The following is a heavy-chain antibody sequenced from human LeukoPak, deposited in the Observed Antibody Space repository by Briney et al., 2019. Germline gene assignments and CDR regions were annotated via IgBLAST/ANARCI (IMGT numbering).Heavy chain of an antibody. V-gene: IGHV3-30*03. J-gene: IGHJ6*02. Sequence: PGGSLSLSCEASGFTLSSFAMHWVRQAPGKGLEWVAVLSHDDINEFYADSVKGRFIISRDNSKNTVYLQMNSLRAEDRAVYYCARDLRDSSSARCNVLYFLMDAWGQGTTVTVSS. CDR2: LSHDDINE. CDR1: GFTLSSFA. D-gene: IGHD2-2*01. CDR3: ARDLRDSSSARCNVLYFLMDA.